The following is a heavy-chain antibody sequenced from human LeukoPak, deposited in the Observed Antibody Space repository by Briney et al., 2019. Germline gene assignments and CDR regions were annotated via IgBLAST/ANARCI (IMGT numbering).Heavy chain of an antibody. CDR3: TTDHYDVVVPAAIDY. J-gene: IGHJ4*02. Sequence: GGSLRLSCTASGFNFRNAWMCWVRQAPGKGLEWVGRIKSKTDGGTTDYAAPVKGRFTNSRDDSKNTLYLQMNSLKTEDTAVYYCTTDHYDVVVPAAIDYWGQGTLVTVSS. D-gene: IGHD2-2*01. V-gene: IGHV3-15*01. CDR2: IKSKTDGGTT. CDR1: GFNFRNAW.